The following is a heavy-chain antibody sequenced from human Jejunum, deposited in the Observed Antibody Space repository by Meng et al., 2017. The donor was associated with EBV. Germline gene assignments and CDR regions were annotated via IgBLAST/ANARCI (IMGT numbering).Heavy chain of an antibody. Sequence: QVQLKGSGPGLVKPSGTLSLPCAVSGASISSSNWWSWVRQPPGKGLEWIGEIYHSGSTNYNPSLKSRVTISVDKSKNQFSLKLSSVTAADTAVYYCARYGSGYFPALWYWGQGTLVTVSS. D-gene: IGHD3-3*01. CDR2: IYHSGST. J-gene: IGHJ4*02. CDR1: GASISSSNW. V-gene: IGHV4-4*02. CDR3: ARYGSGYFPALWY.